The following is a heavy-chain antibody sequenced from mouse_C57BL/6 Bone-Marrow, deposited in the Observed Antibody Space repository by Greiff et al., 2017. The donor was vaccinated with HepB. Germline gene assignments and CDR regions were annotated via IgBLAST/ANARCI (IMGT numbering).Heavy chain of an antibody. D-gene: IGHD2-4*01. CDR2: ISSGGSYT. Sequence: EVKLVESGGDLVKPGGSLKLSCAASGFTFSSYGMSWVRQTPDKRLEWVATISSGGSYTYYPDSVKGRFTISRDNAKNTLYLQMSSLKSEDTAMYYCARFYYDSYYFDYWGQGTTLTVSS. V-gene: IGHV5-6*01. CDR1: GFTFSSYG. CDR3: ARFYYDSYYFDY. J-gene: IGHJ2*01.